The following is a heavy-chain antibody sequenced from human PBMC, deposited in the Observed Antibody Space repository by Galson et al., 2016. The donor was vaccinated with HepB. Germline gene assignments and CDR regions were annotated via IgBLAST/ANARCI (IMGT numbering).Heavy chain of an antibody. Sequence: SLRLSCAASGFTINSYWMSWVRQAPGKGLEWLANINQGGSDRKYVDSVMGRFTISRDNAKNSLYLQMNSLTTEDTAVYFCARRLDTQGRIGGWAWGMDVWGQGTTVTVSS. V-gene: IGHV3-7*01. CDR1: GFTINSYW. D-gene: IGHD3-10*01. CDR3: ARRLDTQGRIGGWAWGMDV. J-gene: IGHJ6*02. CDR2: INQGGSDR.